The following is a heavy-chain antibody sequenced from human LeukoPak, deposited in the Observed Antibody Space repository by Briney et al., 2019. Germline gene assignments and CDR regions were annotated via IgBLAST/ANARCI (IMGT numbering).Heavy chain of an antibody. Sequence: GRSLRLSCAASGFTFSSYGMHWVRQAPGKGLEWVAVISYDGSNKYCGDSVKGRFTISRDNSKNTLYLQMNSLRAEDTAVYYCAKARPAIAARVGYYYYGMDVWGQGTTVTVSS. V-gene: IGHV3-30*18. CDR1: GFTFSSYG. J-gene: IGHJ6*02. D-gene: IGHD6-6*01. CDR3: AKARPAIAARVGYYYYGMDV. CDR2: ISYDGSNK.